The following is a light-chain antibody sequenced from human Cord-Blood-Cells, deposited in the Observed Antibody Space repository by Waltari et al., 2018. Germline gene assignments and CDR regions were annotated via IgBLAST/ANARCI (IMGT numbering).Light chain of an antibody. J-gene: IGKJ1*01. V-gene: IGKV1-39*01. CDR2: ASS. Sequence: DIQMTQSPSSLSASVGDRVTITCRAIQSISSYLNWYQQKPGKAPKLLIYASSRLQRGVPPRFSGSGSGTDFTLTISSLQPEDFATYYCQQSYSTPPTFGQGTKVEIK. CDR3: QQSYSTPPT. CDR1: QSISSY.